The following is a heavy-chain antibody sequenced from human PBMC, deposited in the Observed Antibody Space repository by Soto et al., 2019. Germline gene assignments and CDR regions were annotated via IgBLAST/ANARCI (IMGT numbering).Heavy chain of an antibody. D-gene: IGHD3-22*01. Sequence: QVQLVESGGGVVQPGRSLRLSCAASGFTFSSYGMHWVRQAPGKGLEWVAVISYDGSNKYYADSVKGRFTISRDNSKNTLYLQMNSLRAEDTAVYYCAKVTTYYYDSSGYTVGDYWGQETLVTVSS. CDR1: GFTFSSYG. CDR3: AKVTTYYYDSSGYTVGDY. J-gene: IGHJ4*02. CDR2: ISYDGSNK. V-gene: IGHV3-30*18.